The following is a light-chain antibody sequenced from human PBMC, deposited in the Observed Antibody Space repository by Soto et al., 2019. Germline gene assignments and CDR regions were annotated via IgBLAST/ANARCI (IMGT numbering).Light chain of an antibody. J-gene: IGLJ2*01. CDR2: DDS. Sequence: QSALTQPASVSGSPGQSFTISCTGTSSDVGGYNYVSWYQHHPGKAPKLMIYDDSNRPSGVSNRFSGSKSGNTASLTISGLQAEDEADYYCSSYTSSSTRVVFGGGTKLTVL. V-gene: IGLV2-14*03. CDR1: SSDVGGYNY. CDR3: SSYTSSSTRVV.